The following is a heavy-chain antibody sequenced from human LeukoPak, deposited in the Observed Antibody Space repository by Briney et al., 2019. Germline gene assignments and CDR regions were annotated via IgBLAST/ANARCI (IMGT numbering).Heavy chain of an antibody. CDR3: ARVEGYYGSGSTNWFDP. D-gene: IGHD3-10*01. Sequence: SETLSLTCTVSGGSISSYYWSWIRQPPGKGLEWIGYIHYSGSTNYNPSVKSRVTISVDTSKNQFSLRLSSVTAADTALYYCARVEGYYGSGSTNWFDPWGQGTLVTVSS. V-gene: IGHV4-59*08. CDR2: IHYSGST. CDR1: GGSISSYY. J-gene: IGHJ5*02.